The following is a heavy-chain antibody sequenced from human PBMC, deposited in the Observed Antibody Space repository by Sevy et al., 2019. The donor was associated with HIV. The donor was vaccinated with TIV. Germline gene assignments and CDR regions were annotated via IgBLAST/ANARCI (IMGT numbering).Heavy chain of an antibody. J-gene: IGHJ6*02. V-gene: IGHV3-49*04. CDR3: TRDLYDFWSGYYYGIDV. Sequence: GGSLRFSCTASGFTFGDYAMSWVRQAPGKGLEWVGFIRSKAYGGTTEYAASVKGRFTISRDDSKSIAYLQMNSLKTEDTAVYYCTRDLYDFWSGYYYGIDVRGQGTTVTVSS. D-gene: IGHD3-3*01. CDR2: IRSKAYGGTT. CDR1: GFTFGDYA.